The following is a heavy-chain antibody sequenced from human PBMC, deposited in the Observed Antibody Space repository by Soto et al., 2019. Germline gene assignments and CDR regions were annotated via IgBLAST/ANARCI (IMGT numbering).Heavy chain of an antibody. D-gene: IGHD3-22*01. Sequence: GGSLRLSCAASGFTLSTYEMMWVRQAPGKGLEWVSYISKSGTTTYYADSVRGRFTISRDNAKDSLDLQMNSLRAEDTAVYYCVTSLSGYYYNYWGPGPLVTVFS. J-gene: IGHJ4*02. CDR2: ISKSGTTT. V-gene: IGHV3-48*03. CDR1: GFTLSTYE. CDR3: VTSLSGYYYNY.